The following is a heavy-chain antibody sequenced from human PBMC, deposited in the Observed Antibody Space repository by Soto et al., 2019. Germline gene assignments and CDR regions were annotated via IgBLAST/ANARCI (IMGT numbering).Heavy chain of an antibody. D-gene: IGHD5-18*01. Sequence: SQTLSLTCAISWDSVSSNSAAWNWIRQSPSRGLEWLGKTYYRSKWDNDYAESVISRITISPDTSKNLFSLQLSSVTPEDTAVYFCARERDTAMVNFMDVWGQGTTVTVSS. V-gene: IGHV6-1*01. CDR2: TYYRSKWDN. CDR3: ARERDTAMVNFMDV. J-gene: IGHJ6*02. CDR1: WDSVSSNSAA.